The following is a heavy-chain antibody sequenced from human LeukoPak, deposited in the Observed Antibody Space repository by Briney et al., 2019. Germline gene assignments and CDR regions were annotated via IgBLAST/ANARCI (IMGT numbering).Heavy chain of an antibody. CDR1: GFTFSGFA. J-gene: IGHJ6*03. V-gene: IGHV3-23*01. CDR2: ISGSGDNT. CDR3: AKMKGHPLPKYYMDV. Sequence: GGSLRLSCAASGFTFSGFAMSWVRRTPGKGLEWVSGISGSGDNTLYADSVKGRFTISRDNSKNTLYLEMNGLRAEDTAIYYCAKMKGHPLPKYYMDVWGQGTTVTVSS.